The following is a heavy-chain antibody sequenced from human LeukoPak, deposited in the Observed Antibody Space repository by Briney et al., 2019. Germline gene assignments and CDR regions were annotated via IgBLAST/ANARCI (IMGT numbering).Heavy chain of an antibody. D-gene: IGHD2-2*01. V-gene: IGHV1-2*02. CDR3: ARGYCSSTSGRSSNHDY. CDR2: INPNSGGT. J-gene: IGHJ4*02. Sequence: ASVKVSCKASGYTFTGYYMHWVRQAPGQGLEWMGWINPNSGGTNYAQKFQGRVTMTRDTSISTAYMELSRLRSDDTAVYYCARGYCSSTSGRSSNHDYWGQGTLVTVSS. CDR1: GYTFTGYY.